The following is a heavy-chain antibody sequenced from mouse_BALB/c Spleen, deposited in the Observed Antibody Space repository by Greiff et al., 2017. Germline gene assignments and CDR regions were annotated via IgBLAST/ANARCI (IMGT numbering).Heavy chain of an antibody. CDR3: ARVGLSAWFAY. J-gene: IGHJ3*01. Sequence: VQLQQPGAELVMPGASVKMSCKASGYTFTDYWMHWVKQRPGQGLEWIGAIDTSDSYTSYNQKFKGKATLTVDESSSTAYMQLSSLTSEDSAVYYCARVGLSAWFAYWGQGTLVTVSA. CDR1: GYTFTDYW. D-gene: IGHD2-4*01. CDR2: IDTSDSYT. V-gene: IGHV1-69*01.